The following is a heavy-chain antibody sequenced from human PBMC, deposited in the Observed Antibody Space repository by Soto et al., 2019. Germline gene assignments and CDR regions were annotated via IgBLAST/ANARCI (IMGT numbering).Heavy chain of an antibody. V-gene: IGHV1-46*01. CDR1: GYTFSTYY. D-gene: IGHD4-4*01. Sequence: GASVKVSGTASGYTFSTYYMHCVRQAPGQGYEWMGIINPSGGSTTYAQKFQGRVTMTRDTSTTTVYMELSSLKSEDTAVYYCARYDYNGYYFDYWGQGTLVTVSS. CDR3: ARYDYNGYYFDY. J-gene: IGHJ4*02. CDR2: INPSGGST.